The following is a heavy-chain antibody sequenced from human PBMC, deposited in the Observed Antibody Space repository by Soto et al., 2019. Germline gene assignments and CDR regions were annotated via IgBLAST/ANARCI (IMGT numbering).Heavy chain of an antibody. V-gene: IGHV3-53*01. CDR3: ARGLRGPSPFDP. D-gene: IGHD4-17*01. Sequence: EVQLVESGGGLIQPGGSLRLSCAASGFPVSSNYMSWVRQAPGKGLEWVSIMYSGGSTYYSDSVKGRFTISRDNSKNTIYLQMNSLRVEDTAVYYCARGLRGPSPFDPWGQGTLVTVSS. J-gene: IGHJ5*02. CDR2: MYSGGST. CDR1: GFPVSSNY.